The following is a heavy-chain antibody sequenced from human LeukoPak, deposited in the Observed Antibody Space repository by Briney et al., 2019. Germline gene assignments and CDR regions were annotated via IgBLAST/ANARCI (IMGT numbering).Heavy chain of an antibody. V-gene: IGHV1-24*01. D-gene: IGHD6-19*01. J-gene: IGHJ5*02. CDR3: ATFPPPYSSGWYASGP. CDR1: GYTLTELS. Sequence: GASVKVSCKVSGYTLTELSMHWVRQAPGKGLEWMGGFDPEDGETIYAQKFQGRVTMTEDTSTDTAYMELSSLRSEDTAVYYCATFPPPYSSGWYASGPWGQGTLVTVSS. CDR2: FDPEDGET.